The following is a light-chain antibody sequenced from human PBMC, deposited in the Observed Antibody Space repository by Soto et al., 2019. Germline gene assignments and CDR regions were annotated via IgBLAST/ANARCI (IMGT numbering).Light chain of an antibody. J-gene: IGKJ1*01. CDR1: QSVSSN. Sequence: EIVMTQSPATLSVSPGERATLSWRASQSVSSNLAWYQQKPGQAPRLLIYGASTRATGIPARFSGSGSGTESTLTIRSLQSEDFAVYYRQQYNTWLQETFAQGTKVDIX. CDR3: QQYNTWLQET. V-gene: IGKV3-15*01. CDR2: GAS.